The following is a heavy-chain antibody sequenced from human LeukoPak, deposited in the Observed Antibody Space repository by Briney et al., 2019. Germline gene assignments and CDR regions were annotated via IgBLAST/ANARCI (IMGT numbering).Heavy chain of an antibody. V-gene: IGHV3-23*01. CDR3: ARGLKGYGSGSYYIGHSLDY. CDR2: ISGSDSST. CDR1: GFTFSSYG. D-gene: IGHD3-10*01. Sequence: GGSLRLSCATSGFTFSSYGMSWVRQAPGKGLEWVSSISGSDSSTYYADSVKGRFTISRDNAKNSLYLQMNSLRAEDTAVYYCARGLKGYGSGSYYIGHSLDYWGQGTLVTVSS. J-gene: IGHJ4*02.